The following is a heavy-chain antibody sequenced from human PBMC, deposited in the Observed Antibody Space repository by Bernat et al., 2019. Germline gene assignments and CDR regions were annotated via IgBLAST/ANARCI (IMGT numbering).Heavy chain of an antibody. Sequence: QVQLVESGGGVVQPGRSLRLSCAASGFTFSSYAMHWVRQAPGKGLEWVAVISYDGSNKYYADSVKGRFTISRDNSKNTLYLQMNSLRAEDTAVYYCARSGITGTTGAFDIWGQGTMVTVSS. CDR1: GFTFSSYA. CDR3: ARSGITGTTGAFDI. CDR2: ISYDGSNK. V-gene: IGHV3-30*01. J-gene: IGHJ3*02. D-gene: IGHD1-7*01.